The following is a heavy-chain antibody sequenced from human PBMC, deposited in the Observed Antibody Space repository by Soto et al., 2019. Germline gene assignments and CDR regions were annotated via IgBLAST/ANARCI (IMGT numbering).Heavy chain of an antibody. V-gene: IGHV6-1*01. Sequence: QTLSLTCAISGDSVSSNSAAWNWIRQSPSRGLEWLGRTYYRSKWYNDYAVSVKSRITINPDTSKNQFSLQLNSVTPEDTAVYYCARGVEATKNTWGSENFDYWGQGTLVTVSS. CDR1: GDSVSSNSAA. D-gene: IGHD1-26*01. CDR3: ARGVEATKNTWGSENFDY. CDR2: TYYRSKWYN. J-gene: IGHJ4*02.